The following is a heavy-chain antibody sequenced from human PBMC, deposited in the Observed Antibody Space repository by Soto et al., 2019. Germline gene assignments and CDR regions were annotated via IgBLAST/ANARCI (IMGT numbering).Heavy chain of an antibody. CDR1: GYTFTSYD. J-gene: IGHJ4*02. CDR2: MNPNSGNT. CDR3: AMAAAKIVGGTSAY. V-gene: IGHV1-8*01. D-gene: IGHD1-26*01. Sequence: QVQLVQSGAEVKKPGASVKVSCKASGYTFTSYDINWVRQATGQGLEWMGWMNPNSGNTGYAQKFQGRVTMTRNTSISTDYMELSSLSSADTDVSYCAMAAAKIVGGTSAYWGQGTLVTVAS.